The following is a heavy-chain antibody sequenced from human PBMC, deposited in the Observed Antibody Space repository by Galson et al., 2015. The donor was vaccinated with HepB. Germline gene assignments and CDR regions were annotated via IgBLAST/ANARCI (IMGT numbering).Heavy chain of an antibody. D-gene: IGHD6-6*01. CDR3: ARQFQWPRGSSSPYGMDV. J-gene: IGHJ6*02. Sequence: QSGAEVKKPGESLKISCKGSGYSFTSYWIGWVRQMPGKGLEWMGIIYPGDSDTRYSPSFQGQVTISADKSISTAYLQWSSLKASDTAMYYCARQFQWPRGSSSPYGMDVWGQGTTVTVSS. V-gene: IGHV5-51*01. CDR1: GYSFTSYW. CDR2: IYPGDSDT.